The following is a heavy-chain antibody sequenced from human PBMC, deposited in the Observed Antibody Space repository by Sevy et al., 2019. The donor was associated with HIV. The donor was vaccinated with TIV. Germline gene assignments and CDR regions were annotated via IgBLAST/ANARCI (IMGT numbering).Heavy chain of an antibody. V-gene: IGHV3-30-3*01. J-gene: IGHJ4*01. CDR3: ARDGGYSIKWYPLY. CDR1: GFALSSHA. Sequence: GGSLRLSCAASGFALSSHAMHWVRQAPGKGLEWVAVISYEGTETFYAASVEGRFTISRDNSKNMLSLQINSLRPEDTAVYFCARDGGYSIKWYPLYWGHGPLVTVSS. CDR2: ISYEGTET. D-gene: IGHD6-13*01.